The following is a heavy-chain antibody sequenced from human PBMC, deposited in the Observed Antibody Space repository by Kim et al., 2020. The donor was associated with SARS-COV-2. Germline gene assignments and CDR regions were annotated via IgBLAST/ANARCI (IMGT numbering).Heavy chain of an antibody. J-gene: IGHJ3*02. CDR3: ARGQNALVSFPDAFDI. V-gene: IGHV1-8*01. D-gene: IGHD6-6*01. CDR1: GYTFTTYN. CDR2: MNPKSGGT. Sequence: ASVKVSCKASGYTFTTYNINWVRQVAGQGLEWMGWMNPKSGGTGFAQKFHGRVTLTRSTSLDSAYMELSSLTSEDTAVYYCARGQNALVSFPDAFDIWGQGTMVTVSS.